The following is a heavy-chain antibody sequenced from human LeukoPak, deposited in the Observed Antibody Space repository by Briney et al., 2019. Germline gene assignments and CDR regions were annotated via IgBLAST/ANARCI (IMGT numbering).Heavy chain of an antibody. J-gene: IGHJ4*02. CDR2: INHSGST. Sequence: SETLSLTCAVYGGSFSGYYWSWIRQPPGKGLEWIGEINHSGSTNYNPSLKSRVTISVDTSKNQFSLKLSSVTAADTAVYYCARGEQVGDDYINDYWGQGTLVTVSS. D-gene: IGHD4-11*01. V-gene: IGHV4-34*01. CDR1: GGSFSGYY. CDR3: ARGEQVGDDYINDY.